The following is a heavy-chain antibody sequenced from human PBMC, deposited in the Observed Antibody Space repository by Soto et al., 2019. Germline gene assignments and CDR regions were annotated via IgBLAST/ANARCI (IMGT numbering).Heavy chain of an antibody. CDR3: ARHVSDDLRSGYYPYYYYGMDV. J-gene: IGHJ6*02. CDR1: GYSFTSYW. D-gene: IGHD3-3*01. Sequence: PGASLKISCKGSGYSFTSYWIGWVRQMPGKGLEWMGIIYPGDSDTRYSPSFQGQVTISADKSISTAYLQWSSLRASDTAMYYCARHVSDDLRSGYYPYYYYGMDVWGQGTTVTVSS. CDR2: IYPGDSDT. V-gene: IGHV5-51*01.